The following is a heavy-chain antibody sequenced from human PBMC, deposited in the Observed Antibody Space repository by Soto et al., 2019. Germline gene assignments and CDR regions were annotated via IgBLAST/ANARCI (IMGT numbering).Heavy chain of an antibody. V-gene: IGHV3-33*01. Sequence: GGSLRLSCAASGFTFSSYGMHWVRQAPGKGLEWVAVIWYDGSNKYYADSVKGRFTISRDNSKNTLYLQMNSLRAEDTAVYYCARVVDTAMVWLDPWGQGTLVTVSS. D-gene: IGHD5-18*01. J-gene: IGHJ5*02. CDR1: GFTFSSYG. CDR3: ARVVDTAMVWLDP. CDR2: IWYDGSNK.